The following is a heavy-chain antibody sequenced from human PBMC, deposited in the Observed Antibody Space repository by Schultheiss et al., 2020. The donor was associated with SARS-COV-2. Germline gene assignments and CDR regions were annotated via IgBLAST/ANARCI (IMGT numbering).Heavy chain of an antibody. J-gene: IGHJ6*03. V-gene: IGHV3-33*01. CDR3: ARTDWIAARPYSYYYMDV. Sequence: GGSLRLSCAASGFTFSSYGMHWVRQAPGKGLEWVAVIWYDGSNKYYADSVKGRFTISRDNAKNSLYLHMNSLRAEDTAVYYCARTDWIAARPYSYYYMDVWGKGTTVTVS. CDR2: IWYDGSNK. CDR1: GFTFSSYG. D-gene: IGHD6-6*01.